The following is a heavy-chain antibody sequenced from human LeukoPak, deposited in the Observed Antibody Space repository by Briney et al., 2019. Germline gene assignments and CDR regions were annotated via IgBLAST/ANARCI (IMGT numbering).Heavy chain of an antibody. CDR2: IHYSVST. Sequence: SETLSLTCTISGGSMSTYYWSWIRQPPGKGPEWIGYIHYSVSTNYNPSLTSRVSISLDTSKNQFSLKLRSVTAADTAIYYCARHVAIRGPDNWGQGTLVTVSS. CDR3: ARHVAIRGPDN. V-gene: IGHV4-59*08. CDR1: GGSMSTYY. D-gene: IGHD3-10*01. J-gene: IGHJ4*02.